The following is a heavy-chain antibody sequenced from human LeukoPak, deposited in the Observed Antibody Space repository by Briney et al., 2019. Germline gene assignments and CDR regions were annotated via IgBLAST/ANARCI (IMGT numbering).Heavy chain of an antibody. V-gene: IGHV3-30-3*01. CDR1: GFTFSSYA. CDR3: ARGAMIPDY. J-gene: IGHJ4*02. Sequence: GGSLRLSCAASGFTFSSYAMHWVRQAPGKGLEWVAVISYDGSNKYYADSVKGRFTISRDNSKNTLYLQMNSLRAEDTAVYYCARGAMIPDYWGQGTLVTVSS. CDR2: ISYDGSNK. D-gene: IGHD3-22*01.